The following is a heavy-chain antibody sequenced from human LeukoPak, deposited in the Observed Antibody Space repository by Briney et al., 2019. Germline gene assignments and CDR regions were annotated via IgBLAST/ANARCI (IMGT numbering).Heavy chain of an antibody. D-gene: IGHD2-2*01. J-gene: IGHJ5*02. CDR1: GYNFAAYG. CDR3: ARVEVVPAAPGGWFDP. Sequence: ASVKVSCKASGYNFAAYGISWVRQAPGQGLEWMGWISGDNDDTKYAQKFQGRVTMTTDTSTSTAYMELRSLRSDDTAVYFCARVEVVPAAPGGWFDPWGQGTLVTVSS. V-gene: IGHV1-18*01. CDR2: ISGDNDDT.